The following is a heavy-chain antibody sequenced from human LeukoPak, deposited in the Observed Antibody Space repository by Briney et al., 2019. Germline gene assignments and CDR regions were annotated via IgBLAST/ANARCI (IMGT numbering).Heavy chain of an antibody. D-gene: IGHD4-11*01. V-gene: IGHV3-23*01. CDR2: ISGSGGST. CDR1: GYTFSSYA. J-gene: IGHJ4*02. CDR3: AKDLDLTVPFDY. Sequence: PRASVKVSCKASGYTFSSYAMSWVRQAPGKGLEWVSAISGSGGSTYYADSVKGRFTISRDNSKNTLYLQMNSLRAEDTAVYYCAKDLDLTVPFDYWGQGTLVTVSS.